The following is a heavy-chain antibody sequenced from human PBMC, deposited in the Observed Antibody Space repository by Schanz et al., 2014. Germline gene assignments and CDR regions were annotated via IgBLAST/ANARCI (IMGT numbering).Heavy chain of an antibody. J-gene: IGHJ4*02. V-gene: IGHV4-59*12. CDR3: ARGGPLGFGELLDY. Sequence: QVQLQESGPGLVKPSETLSLTCTVSGGSISSYYWSWIRQPPGKGLEWIGYIYYSGSTYYNPSLKSRVTISVDTSKNQCSLKPSSVTAADTAVYYCARGGPLGFGELLDYWGQGTLVTVSS. CDR2: IYYSGST. CDR1: GGSISSYY. D-gene: IGHD3-10*01.